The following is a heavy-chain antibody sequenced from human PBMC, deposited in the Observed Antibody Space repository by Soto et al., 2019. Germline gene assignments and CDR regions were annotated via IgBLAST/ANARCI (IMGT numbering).Heavy chain of an antibody. CDR3: ARAAYGDYGRLNWFDP. Sequence: GGSLRLSCAASGFTFSSYWMSWVRQAPGKGLEWVANIKQDGSEKYYVDSVKGRFTISRDNAKNSLYLQMNSLRAEDTAIYYCARAAYGDYGRLNWFDPWGQGTLVTVSS. CDR1: GFTFSSYW. V-gene: IGHV3-7*05. D-gene: IGHD4-17*01. CDR2: IKQDGSEK. J-gene: IGHJ5*02.